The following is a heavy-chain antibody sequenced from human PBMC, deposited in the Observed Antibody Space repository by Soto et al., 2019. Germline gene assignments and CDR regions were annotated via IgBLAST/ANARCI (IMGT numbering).Heavy chain of an antibody. D-gene: IGHD3-16*01. J-gene: IGHJ4*01. CDR2: ISSSSSYI. V-gene: IGHV3-21*04. CDR3: AKLSAYKYDSSNYFIDF. Sequence: GGSLRLSCAASGFTFSSDSMNWVRQAPGKGLEWVSSISSSSSYIYYADSVKGRFTISRDNSKNTLSLQMNNLRAEDTAVYYCAKLSAYKYDSSNYFIDFWGHGTLVTVSS. CDR1: GFTFSSDS.